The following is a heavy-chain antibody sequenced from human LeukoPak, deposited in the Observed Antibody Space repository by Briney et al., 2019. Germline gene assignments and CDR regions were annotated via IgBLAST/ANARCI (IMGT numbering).Heavy chain of an antibody. CDR1: GGSISSYY. J-gene: IGHJ3*02. Sequence: PSETLSLTCTVSGGSISSYYWSWIRQPPGKGLEWIGYIYTSGSTNYNPSLKSRVTISVDTSKNQFSLKLSSVTAADTAVYYCARDKANDAFDIWGQGTMVTVSS. CDR2: IYTSGST. V-gene: IGHV4-4*09. CDR3: ARDKANDAFDI.